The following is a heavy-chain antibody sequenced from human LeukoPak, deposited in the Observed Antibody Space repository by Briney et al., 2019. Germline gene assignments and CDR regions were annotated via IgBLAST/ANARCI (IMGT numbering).Heavy chain of an antibody. D-gene: IGHD1-26*01. CDR1: GFIFSNAW. CDR2: IYSAGAT. V-gene: IGHV3-53*01. J-gene: IGHJ3*02. CDR3: ARIEWERLGRAFDI. Sequence: GGSLRLSCAASGFIFSNAWMTWVRQAPGKGLEWVSSIYSAGATHYAESVKGRFTISRDNSKNTLYLQMNSLRAEDMAVYYCARIEWERLGRAFDIWGQGTMVTVSS.